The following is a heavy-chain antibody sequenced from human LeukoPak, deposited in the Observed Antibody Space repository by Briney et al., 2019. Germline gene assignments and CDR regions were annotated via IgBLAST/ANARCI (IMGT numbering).Heavy chain of an antibody. CDR2: IYYSGST. CDR1: GGSISSSSYY. D-gene: IGHD3-10*01. CDR3: ARVGPWVRGVISYYYYYMDV. V-gene: IGHV4-39*07. J-gene: IGHJ6*03. Sequence: PSETLSLTCTVSGGSISSSSYYWGWIRQPPGKGLEWIGSIYYSGSTYYNPSLKSRVTISVDTSKNQFSLKLSSVTAADTAVYYCARVGPWVRGVISYYYYYMDVWGKGTTVTVSS.